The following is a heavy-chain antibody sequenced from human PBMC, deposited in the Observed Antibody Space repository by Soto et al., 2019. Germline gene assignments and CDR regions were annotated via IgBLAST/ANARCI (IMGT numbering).Heavy chain of an antibody. Sequence: GESMRIWSKGAGYSFISYCSNGVLKMTGKGLEWMGEIDPSDSYTNYSPSFQGHVTFSTDRSISTASLAWSSLRASDTATYFCVRRAVVEVADTPYYGMDVWGQGTTVTVSS. V-gene: IGHV5-10-1*01. D-gene: IGHD2-15*01. CDR2: IDPSDSYT. CDR1: GYSFISYC. CDR3: VRRAVVEVADTPYYGMDV. J-gene: IGHJ6*02.